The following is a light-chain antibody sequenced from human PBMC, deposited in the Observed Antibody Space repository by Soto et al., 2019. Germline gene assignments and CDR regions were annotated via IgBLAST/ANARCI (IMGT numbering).Light chain of an antibody. J-gene: IGLJ3*02. CDR1: SSDVGGYNY. Sequence: QSALTQPASVSGSPGQSITISCTGTSSDVGGYNYVSWYQQYPGKAPKLMIYEVSNRPSGVSNRFSGSKSGNTASLTISGLQAEDEAYYYCSSYTSSILVFGGGTKLTVL. V-gene: IGLV2-14*01. CDR2: EVS. CDR3: SSYTSSILV.